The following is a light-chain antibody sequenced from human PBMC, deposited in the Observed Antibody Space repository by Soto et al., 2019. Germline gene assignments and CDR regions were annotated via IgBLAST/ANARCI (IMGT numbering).Light chain of an antibody. V-gene: IGKV1-9*01. CDR1: QGISSY. CDR3: QQLNSYL. Sequence: DIQLTQSPSFLSASVGDRVTITCRASQGISSYLAWYQQKPGKAPKLLIYAASTLQSGVPSRFSGSGSGTEFTLTSSCLQPEDFATYYCQQLNSYLFGPGTKVDIK. J-gene: IGKJ3*01. CDR2: AAS.